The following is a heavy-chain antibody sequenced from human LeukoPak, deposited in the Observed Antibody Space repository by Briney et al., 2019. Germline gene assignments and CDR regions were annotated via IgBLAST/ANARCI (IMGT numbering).Heavy chain of an antibody. J-gene: IGHJ4*02. V-gene: IGHV3-23*01. D-gene: IGHD3-10*01. CDR2: SSGSRGNT. Sequence: PGGSLRLSCAASGFTFSSYAMNWVRQAPGKGLEWVAASSGSRGNTYHADSVQGRFTIPRDNSKHPLYLQMNSLRADDTALYYCAKGTMGRRFGYWGQGTLVTVPS. CDR1: GFTFSSYA. CDR3: AKGTMGRRFGY.